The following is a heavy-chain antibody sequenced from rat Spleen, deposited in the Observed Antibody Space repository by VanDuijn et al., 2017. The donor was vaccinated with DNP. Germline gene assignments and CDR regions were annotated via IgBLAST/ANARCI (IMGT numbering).Heavy chain of an antibody. CDR2: ISSNGDRT. Sequence: EVQLVESGGDLMQPGRSLILSCVASGFTFNNYWMAWIRQVPGKGLEWVASISSNGDRTHYLDSVKGRFTISRENARDTLYLQMDSLRSEDTATYYCARHEEQPWFAYWGQGTLVTVSS. CDR1: GFTFNNYW. J-gene: IGHJ3*01. D-gene: IGHD1-5*01. V-gene: IGHV5-31*01. CDR3: ARHEEQPWFAY.